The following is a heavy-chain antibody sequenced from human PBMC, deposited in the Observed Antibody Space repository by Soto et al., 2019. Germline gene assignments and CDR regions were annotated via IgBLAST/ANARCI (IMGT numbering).Heavy chain of an antibody. CDR1: GDSVSSNSAA. CDR2: TYYRSKWYN. J-gene: IGHJ5*02. D-gene: IGHD6-19*01. CDR3: ARDEGYSSGWSLGKFGLEGRWLQFDPAYNWFDP. V-gene: IGHV6-1*01. Sequence: SPTLSLPCAISGDSVSSNSAAWNWIRQSPSRGLEWLGRTYYRSKWYNDYAVSVKSRITINPDTAKNQFSLQLNSVTPEDTAVYYCARDEGYSSGWSLGKFGLEGRWLQFDPAYNWFDPWGQGTLVTVSS.